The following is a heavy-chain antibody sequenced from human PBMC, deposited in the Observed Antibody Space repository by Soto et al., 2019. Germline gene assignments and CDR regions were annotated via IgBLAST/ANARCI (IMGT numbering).Heavy chain of an antibody. CDR2: ISSSSSTI. V-gene: IGHV3-48*02. J-gene: IGHJ4*02. D-gene: IGHD3-22*01. Sequence: EVQLVESGGGLVQPGGSLRLSCAASGFTFSSYSMNWVRQAPGKGLEWVSYISSSSSTIYYADSVKGRFTISRDNAKNSLYLQMNSLREEDTAVYYCARDLRRDDYYDSSGYFRSWGQGTLVTVSS. CDR1: GFTFSSYS. CDR3: ARDLRRDDYYDSSGYFRS.